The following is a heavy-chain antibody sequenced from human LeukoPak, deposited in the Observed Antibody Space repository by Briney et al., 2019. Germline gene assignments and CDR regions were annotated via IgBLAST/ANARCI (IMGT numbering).Heavy chain of an antibody. D-gene: IGHD6-13*01. CDR1: GFTFSKYD. Sequence: QPGGSLRLSCAASGFTFSKYDMHWVRQSTGKGLEWVSSIGTAADTFYPDSVKGRFTISRENAKNSLYLQMNSLQVGDTAVYYCARDRAAAAAAKANWYYDLWGRGTLVTVSS. J-gene: IGHJ2*01. V-gene: IGHV3-13*01. CDR2: IGTAADT. CDR3: ARDRAAAAAAKANWYYDL.